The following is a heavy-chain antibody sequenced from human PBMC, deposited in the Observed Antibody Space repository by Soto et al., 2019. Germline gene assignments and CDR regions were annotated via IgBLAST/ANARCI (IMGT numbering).Heavy chain of an antibody. V-gene: IGHV3-21*01. CDR3: ARDNLAVQGAFDH. J-gene: IGHJ4*02. D-gene: IGHD3-10*02. CDR1: GFVFGDFQ. Sequence: LXLSCAASGFVFGDFQLNWVRQAPGRGLEWLASITGTSAFLFYADSIKGRFTISRDNPKNFLFLQMDSLGPEDTAVYYCARDNLAVQGAFDHWGQGALVTGSS. CDR2: ITGTSAFL.